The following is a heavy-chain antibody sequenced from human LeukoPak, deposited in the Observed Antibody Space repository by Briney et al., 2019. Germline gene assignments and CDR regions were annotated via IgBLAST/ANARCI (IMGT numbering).Heavy chain of an antibody. CDR1: GGSIGNTSYY. Sequence: SETLSLTCTVSGGSIGNTSYYWAWIRQPPGKGLEWIGSIYYSGNTYYNPSLKSRVTISVDTSKSQFSLKLSSVTAADTAVYYCARPLYSSGWHFDYWGQGTLVTVSS. V-gene: IGHV4-39*01. CDR2: IYYSGNT. D-gene: IGHD6-19*01. J-gene: IGHJ4*02. CDR3: ARPLYSSGWHFDY.